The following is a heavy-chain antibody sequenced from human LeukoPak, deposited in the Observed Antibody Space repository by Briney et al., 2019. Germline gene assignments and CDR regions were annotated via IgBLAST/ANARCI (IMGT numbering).Heavy chain of an antibody. CDR2: IYTSGIT. V-gene: IGHV4-4*07. J-gene: IGHJ6*03. CDR3: ARYLVGPLVGSYYSHYMDV. Sequence: KASETLSLTCTVSGGSVSSYNWTWIRQPAGMGLELIGRIYTSGITNYSPSLRSRVTMSLDTSKNQFSLKMSSVTAADTAVYYCARYLVGPLVGSYYSHYMDVWGKGTTVTISS. D-gene: IGHD2-2*01. CDR1: GGSVSSYN.